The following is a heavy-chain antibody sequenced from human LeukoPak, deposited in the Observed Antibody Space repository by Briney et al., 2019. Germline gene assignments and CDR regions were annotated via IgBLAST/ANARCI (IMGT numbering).Heavy chain of an antibody. CDR2: ICYGGST. Sequence: SETLSLTCTVSGGSISSSYYWGWIRQPPGKGLDWIGSICYGGSTYYNPSLRSRVTTSVDTSKNQFSLKLTSVTAADTAVYYCARHGNHYYGSGGFDYWGQGTLVTVSS. D-gene: IGHD3-10*01. CDR3: ARHGNHYYGSGGFDY. V-gene: IGHV4-39*01. CDR1: GGSISSSYY. J-gene: IGHJ4*02.